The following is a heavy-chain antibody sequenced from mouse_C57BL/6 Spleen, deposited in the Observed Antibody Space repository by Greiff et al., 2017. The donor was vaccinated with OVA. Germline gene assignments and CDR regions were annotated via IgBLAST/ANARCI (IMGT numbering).Heavy chain of an antibody. J-gene: IGHJ3*01. V-gene: IGHV5-4*01. CDR3: ARDRDNSWFAY. Sequence: EVHLVESGGGLVKPGGSLKLSCAASGFTFSSYAMSWVRQTPEKRLEWVATISAGGSYTYYPDNVKGRFTISRDNAKNNLYLQMSHLKSEDTAMYYCARDRDNSWFAYWGQGTLVTVSA. CDR2: ISAGGSYT. D-gene: IGHD1-3*01. CDR1: GFTFSSYA.